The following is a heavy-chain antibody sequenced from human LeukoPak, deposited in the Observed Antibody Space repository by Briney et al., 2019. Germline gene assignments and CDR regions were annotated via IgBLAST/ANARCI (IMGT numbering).Heavy chain of an antibody. CDR2: IYYSGST. CDR1: GGSISSYY. Sequence: SETLSLTCTVSGGSISSYYWSWIRQPPGKVLEWIGYIYYSGSTNYNPSLKSRVTISVDTSKNQFSLKLSSVTAADTAVYYCARSKGSGRRVADWFDPWGQGTLVTVSS. V-gene: IGHV4-59*01. J-gene: IGHJ5*02. D-gene: IGHD3-10*01. CDR3: ARSKGSGRRVADWFDP.